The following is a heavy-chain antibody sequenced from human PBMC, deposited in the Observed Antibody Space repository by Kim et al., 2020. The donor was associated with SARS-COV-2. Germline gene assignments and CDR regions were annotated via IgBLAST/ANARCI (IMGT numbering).Heavy chain of an antibody. CDR1: GFAFDDYA. J-gene: IGHJ6*04. CDR3: AKDLEPFAVVATGLDV. CDR2: ISGNSDNT. Sequence: GGSLRLSCAASGFAFDDYAMHWVRQGPGRGLEWVSLISGNSDNTHYADSVKGRFTISRDNRKNSLFLQMNSLRSEDTALYFCAKDLEPFAVVATGLDVWGKGTTVTVSS. D-gene: IGHD3-3*01. V-gene: IGHV3-43*02.